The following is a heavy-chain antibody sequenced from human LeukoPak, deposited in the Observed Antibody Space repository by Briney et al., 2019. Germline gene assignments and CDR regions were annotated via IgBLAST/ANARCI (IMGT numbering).Heavy chain of an antibody. Sequence: GGSLRLSCAASGFTFSSYAMHWVRQAPGKGLEWVAVISYDGGNKYYADSVKGRFTISRDNSKNTLYLQMNSLRAEDTAVYYCARGPFYSGSWYGGFDYWGQGTLVTVSS. J-gene: IGHJ4*02. CDR2: ISYDGGNK. V-gene: IGHV3-30-3*01. D-gene: IGHD6-13*01. CDR3: ARGPFYSGSWYGGFDY. CDR1: GFTFSSYA.